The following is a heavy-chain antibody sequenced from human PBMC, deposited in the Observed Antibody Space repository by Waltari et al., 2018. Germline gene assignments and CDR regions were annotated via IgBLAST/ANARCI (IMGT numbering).Heavy chain of an antibody. V-gene: IGHV1-69*01. CDR1: GGTFSSYA. CDR2: IIPIFGTA. J-gene: IGHJ5*01. D-gene: IGHD3-3*01. CDR3: ARVGSGLRFLEWFDY. Sequence: QVQLVQSGAEVKKPGSSVKVSCKASGGTFSSYAISWVRQAPGQGLEWMGGIIPIFGTANYAQKCQGRVTITADESTSTAYMELSSLRSEDTAVYYCARVGSGLRFLEWFDYWGQGTLVTVSS.